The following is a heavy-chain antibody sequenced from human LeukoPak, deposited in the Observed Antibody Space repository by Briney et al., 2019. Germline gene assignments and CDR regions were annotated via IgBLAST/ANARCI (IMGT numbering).Heavy chain of an antibody. CDR2: ISGSGDTT. CDR3: ARGADGVSSNSRGWFDP. D-gene: IGHD2-15*01. V-gene: IGHV3-23*01. CDR1: GFDFSTYA. J-gene: IGHJ5*02. Sequence: PGGTLRLSCAASGFDFSTYAMSWVRQAPGKGLEWVSGISGSGDTTYYADSVKGRFTISRDNARNSLYLQMNTLRAEDTAVYSCARGADGVSSNSRGWFDPWGQGTLVTVSS.